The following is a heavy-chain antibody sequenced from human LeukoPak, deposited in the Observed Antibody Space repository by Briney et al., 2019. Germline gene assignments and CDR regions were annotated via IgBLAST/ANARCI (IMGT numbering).Heavy chain of an antibody. CDR2: ISRSSRDI. CDR1: GFSFSSYS. CDR3: ARDLPAAVD. J-gene: IGHJ4*02. D-gene: IGHD2-2*01. Sequence: GGSLRLSCAASGFSFSSYSMSWVRQAPGKGLEWVSFISRSSRDIYHADSVKGRFTISRDNAKNSLYLQMNSLRAEDTAVYYCARDLPAAVDWGQGTLVTVSS. V-gene: IGHV3-21*01.